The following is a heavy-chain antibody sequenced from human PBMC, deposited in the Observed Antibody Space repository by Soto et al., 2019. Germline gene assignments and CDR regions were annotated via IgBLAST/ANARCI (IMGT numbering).Heavy chain of an antibody. J-gene: IGHJ6*02. V-gene: IGHV1-69*13. CDR1: GGSFTYT. D-gene: IGHD5-18*01. CDR2: IIPIFGTT. CDR3: ARLHSHGTYGMDV. Sequence: SVKVSCKASGGSFTYTLSWVRQAPGQGLEWMGGIIPIFGTTNYAQKFQGRVIITADESTKTAYMELSTLRSEDTAVYYCARLHSHGTYGMDVWGQGTTVTVSS.